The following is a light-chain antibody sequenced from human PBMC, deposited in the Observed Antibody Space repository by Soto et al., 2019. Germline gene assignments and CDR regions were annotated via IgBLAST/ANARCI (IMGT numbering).Light chain of an antibody. CDR2: GAS. J-gene: IGKJ4*01. Sequence: EVVLTQSPGTLSLSPGERATLSCRASQSVSGSDLAWYQQKPGQAPRLLIYGASTRATGIPARFSGSRSGTDFTLTISSLQSEDFAVYYCQQYNNWPLTFGGGTKVDIK. CDR1: QSVSGSD. CDR3: QQYNNWPLT. V-gene: IGKV3-15*01.